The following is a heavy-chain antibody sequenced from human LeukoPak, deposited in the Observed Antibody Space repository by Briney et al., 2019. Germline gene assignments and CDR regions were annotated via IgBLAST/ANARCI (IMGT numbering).Heavy chain of an antibody. CDR1: GGSFSGYY. V-gene: IGHV4-34*01. CDR2: INHSGST. CDR3: ARGGEYGSGSYCKN. D-gene: IGHD3-10*01. J-gene: IGHJ4*02. Sequence: SETLSLTCAVYGGSFSGYYWNWIRQPPGKGLEWIGEINHSGSTNYNPSLKSRVTISVEVSKNQFSLRLTSVTAADTAVYYCARGGEYGSGSYCKNWGQGTLVTVSS.